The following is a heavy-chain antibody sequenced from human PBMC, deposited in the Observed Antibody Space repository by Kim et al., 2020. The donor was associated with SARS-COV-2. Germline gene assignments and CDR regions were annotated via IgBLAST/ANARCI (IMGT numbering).Heavy chain of an antibody. J-gene: IGHJ3*02. CDR1: GFTFSNAW. CDR2: IKSKTDGGTT. V-gene: IGHV3-15*01. D-gene: IGHD3-22*01. Sequence: GGSLRLSCAASGFTFSNAWMSWVRQAPGKGLEWVGRIKSKTDGGTTDYAAPVKGRFTISRDDSKNTLYLQMNSLKTEDTAVYYCTTDSIMIVVVINDAFDIWGQGKMVTVSS. CDR3: TTDSIMIVVVINDAFDI.